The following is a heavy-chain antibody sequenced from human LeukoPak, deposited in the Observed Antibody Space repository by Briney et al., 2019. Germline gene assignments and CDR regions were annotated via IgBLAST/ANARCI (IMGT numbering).Heavy chain of an antibody. Sequence: SETLSLTCTVSGGSIRSSSYDWGWIRQPPGKGLEWIGGIFYSGSTYYNPSLKSRVTISVDTSKNQFSLKLSSVTAADTAVYYCARQNGRSGWHPFWYWGQGTLVTVSS. V-gene: IGHV4-39*01. CDR2: IFYSGST. CDR1: GGSIRSSSYD. J-gene: IGHJ4*02. D-gene: IGHD6-19*01. CDR3: ARQNGRSGWHPFWY.